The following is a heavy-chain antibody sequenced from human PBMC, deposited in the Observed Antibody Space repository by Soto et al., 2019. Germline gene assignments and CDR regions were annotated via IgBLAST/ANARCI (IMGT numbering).Heavy chain of an antibody. CDR3: VRAKIRSSHYYEPHTLDL. CDR1: GYTFTTYG. CDR2: ISVYNGNT. V-gene: IGHV1-18*04. D-gene: IGHD3-22*01. Sequence: ASVKVSCKASGYTFTTYGISWVRQAPGQGLEWMGWISVYNGNTKYAKKLQGRVAMTTDTSTNTAYMDLRSLRSGDTAVYYCVRAKIRSSHYYEPHTLDLWGQGTMVTVSS. J-gene: IGHJ3*01.